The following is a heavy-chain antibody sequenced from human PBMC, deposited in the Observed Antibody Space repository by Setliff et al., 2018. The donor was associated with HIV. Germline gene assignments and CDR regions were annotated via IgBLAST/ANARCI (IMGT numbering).Heavy chain of an antibody. CDR2: IVPIFGTA. D-gene: IGHD3-22*01. J-gene: IGHJ3*02. Sequence: SVKVSCKASGGIFSSYALSWVRQAPGQGLEWLGGIVPIFGTANYAQKFQGRVTITADASTSTAYMELSSLRSEDTAVYYCARGITMIGNAFDIWGQGTMVTVSS. CDR1: GGIFSSYA. V-gene: IGHV1-69*13. CDR3: ARGITMIGNAFDI.